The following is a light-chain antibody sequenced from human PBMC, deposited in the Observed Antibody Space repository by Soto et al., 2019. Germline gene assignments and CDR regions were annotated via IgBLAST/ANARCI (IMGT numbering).Light chain of an antibody. CDR2: DAS. Sequence: EIVLTQSPATLTLSPGERATLSCRDSQSVRKYVTYLAWYQQKAGQAPRLLIYDASNRATGIPARFSCSRSGTDFTLTISTLEPEDFAVYYCQQRSNWPPGFGGGTKVDIK. CDR1: QSVRKYVTY. V-gene: IGKV3-11*01. CDR3: QQRSNWPPG. J-gene: IGKJ4*01.